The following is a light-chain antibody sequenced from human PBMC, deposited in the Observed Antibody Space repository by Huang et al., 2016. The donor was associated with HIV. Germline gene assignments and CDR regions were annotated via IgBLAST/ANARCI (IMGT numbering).Light chain of an antibody. J-gene: IGKJ4*01. Sequence: EIVLKQSLATLSLSPGEIATLSCRASQSVHSYLAWYQPKPGQAPRPLNSDATNRATVIPAWCSGSGSGTDFTLTISNLQAEDFAVYYWQQRSAWPLTFGGGTKVEI. V-gene: IGKV3-11*01. CDR3: QQRSAWPLT. CDR1: QSVHSY. CDR2: DAT.